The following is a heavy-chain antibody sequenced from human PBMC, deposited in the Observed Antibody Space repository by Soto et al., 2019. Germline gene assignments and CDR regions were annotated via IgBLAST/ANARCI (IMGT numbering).Heavy chain of an antibody. V-gene: IGHV1-69*13. CDR3: ARYLTYYDILTGSDAFDI. J-gene: IGHJ3*02. CDR1: GGTFSSYA. CDR2: IIPIFGTA. Sequence: GASVKVSCKASGGTFSSYAISWVRQAPGQGLEWMGGIIPIFGTANYAQKFQGRVTITADESTSTAYMELSSLRSEDTAVYYCARYLTYYDILTGSDAFDIWGQGTMVTVSS. D-gene: IGHD3-9*01.